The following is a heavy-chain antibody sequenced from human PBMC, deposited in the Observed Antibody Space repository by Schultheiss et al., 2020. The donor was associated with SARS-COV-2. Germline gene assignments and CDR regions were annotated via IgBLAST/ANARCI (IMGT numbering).Heavy chain of an antibody. CDR2: ISPDGNER. Sequence: GGSLRLSCAASGFTFSSYAMHWVRQAPGKGLEWVATISPDGNERSYADSGRGRFTISRDNAEKSLYLQMNSLRAEDTAVYYCARAGQPLLSSFISSGLSGMDVWGQGTTVTVSS. CDR3: ARAGQPLLSSFISSGLSGMDV. V-gene: IGHV3-7*01. J-gene: IGHJ6*02. CDR1: GFTFSSYA. D-gene: IGHD2-21*02.